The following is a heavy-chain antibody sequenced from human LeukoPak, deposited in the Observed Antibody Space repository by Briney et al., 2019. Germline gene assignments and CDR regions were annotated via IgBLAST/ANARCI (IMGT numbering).Heavy chain of an antibody. D-gene: IGHD3-10*01. CDR2: ISSSSSYI. CDR3: EVLLLWGSASYYNLLGDY. V-gene: IGHV3-21*01. J-gene: IGHJ4*02. Sequence: GGSLRLSCAASGFPFSSYSMNWVRQAPGKGLEWVSSISSSSSYIYYADSVKGRFTISRDNAKNSLYLQMNSLRAEDTAVYYCEVLLLWGSASYYNLLGDYWGQGTLVTVSS. CDR1: GFPFSSYS.